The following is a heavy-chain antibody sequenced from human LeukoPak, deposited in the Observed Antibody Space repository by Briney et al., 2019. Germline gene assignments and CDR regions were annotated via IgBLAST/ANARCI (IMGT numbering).Heavy chain of an antibody. CDR3: ARSFTGTTDY. CDR1: GYSFSSVFY. CDR2: IFHRGST. V-gene: IGHV4-38-2*02. Sequence: SETLSLTCSVSGYSFSSVFYWGWIRQPPGKGLEWIGSIFHRGSTYYNPSLKSRVTISVDTSKNQFSLKLSSVTAADTAVYYCARSFTGTTDYWGQGTLVTVSS. J-gene: IGHJ4*02. D-gene: IGHD1-1*01.